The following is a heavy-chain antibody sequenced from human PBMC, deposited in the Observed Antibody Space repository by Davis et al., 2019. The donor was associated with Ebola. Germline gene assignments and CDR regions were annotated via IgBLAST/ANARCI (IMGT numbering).Heavy chain of an antibody. Sequence: ASVKVSCKASGYIFTSYAIHWVRQAPGQRLEWMGWINAGNGNTKYSQKFQGRVTITRDTSASTAYMELSSLRSEDTAVYYCARGPRYMQWELLRFAFDIWGQGTMVTVSS. D-gene: IGHD1-26*01. J-gene: IGHJ3*02. CDR1: GYIFTSYA. V-gene: IGHV1-3*01. CDR3: ARGPRYMQWELLRFAFDI. CDR2: INAGNGNT.